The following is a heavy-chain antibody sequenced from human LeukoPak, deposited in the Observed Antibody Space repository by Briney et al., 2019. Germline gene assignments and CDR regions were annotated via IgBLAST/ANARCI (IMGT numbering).Heavy chain of an antibody. CDR1: GGSFSGYY. Sequence: SETLSLTCAVYGGSFSGYYWSWIRQPPGKGLEWIGEINHSGSTNYNPSLKSRVTISVDTSKNQFSLKLSSVTAADTAVYYCARRIRGVAGTGWFDPWGQGTLATVSS. CDR2: INHSGST. D-gene: IGHD6-19*01. V-gene: IGHV4-34*01. CDR3: ARRIRGVAGTGWFDP. J-gene: IGHJ5*02.